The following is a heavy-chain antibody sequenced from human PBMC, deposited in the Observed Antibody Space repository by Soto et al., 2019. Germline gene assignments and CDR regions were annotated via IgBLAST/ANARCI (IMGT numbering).Heavy chain of an antibody. CDR2: IYYSGST. V-gene: IGHV4-31*03. J-gene: IGHJ3*02. Sequence: SETLSLTCTVSGGSINSGGYCWSWIRQHPGKGLEWIGYIYYSGSTYYNPSLKSRVTVSVDTSKNQFSLKLSSVTAADTAVYYCARGGYCSGGTCYRDAFDISGQGTMVTVSS. D-gene: IGHD2-15*01. CDR1: GGSINSGGYC. CDR3: ARGGYCSGGTCYRDAFDI.